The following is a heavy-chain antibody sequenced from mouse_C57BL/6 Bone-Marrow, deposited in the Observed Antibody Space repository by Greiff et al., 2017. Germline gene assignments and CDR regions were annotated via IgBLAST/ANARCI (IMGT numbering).Heavy chain of an antibody. CDR1: GYSITSGYD. J-gene: IGHJ2*01. V-gene: IGHV3-1*01. CDR2: ISYSGST. Sequence: EVQLVESGPGMVKPSQSLSLTCTVTGYSITSGYDWHWIRHFPGNKLEWMGYISYSGSTNYNPSLKSRISITHDTSKNHFFLKLNSVTTEDPATYYCARRPYYGSRGPHFDYWGQGTTLTVSS. D-gene: IGHD1-1*01. CDR3: ARRPYYGSRGPHFDY.